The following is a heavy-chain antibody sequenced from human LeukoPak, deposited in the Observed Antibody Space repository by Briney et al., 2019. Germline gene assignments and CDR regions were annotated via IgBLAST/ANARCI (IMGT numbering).Heavy chain of an antibody. D-gene: IGHD5-24*01. CDR3: ARQRWGSGSLNWFDP. CDR2: IYSGGST. CDR1: GFTFSNYA. Sequence: GGSLRLSCAASGFTFSNYAMSWVRQAPGKGLEWVSVIYSGGSTYYADSVKGRFTISRDNSKNTLYLQMNSLRAEDTAVYYCARQRWGSGSLNWFDPWGQGTLVSVSS. J-gene: IGHJ5*02. V-gene: IGHV3-66*04.